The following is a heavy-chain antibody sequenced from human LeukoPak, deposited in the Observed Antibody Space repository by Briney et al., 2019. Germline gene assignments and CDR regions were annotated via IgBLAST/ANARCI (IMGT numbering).Heavy chain of an antibody. CDR2: IWYDGSNK. J-gene: IGHJ4*02. CDR1: GFTFSSYG. D-gene: IGHD6-19*01. Sequence: GGSLRLSCAASGFTFSSYGMHWVRQAPGKGLEWVAVIWYDGSNKYYADSVKGRFTISRDNSKNTLYLQMNSLRAEDTAVYYCARVITGYSSGWYSSNLGGYLDYWGQGTLVTVSS. V-gene: IGHV3-33*01. CDR3: ARVITGYSSGWYSSNLGGYLDY.